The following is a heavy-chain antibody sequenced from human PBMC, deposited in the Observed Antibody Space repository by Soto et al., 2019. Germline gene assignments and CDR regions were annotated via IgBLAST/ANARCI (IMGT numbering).Heavy chain of an antibody. CDR1: GFRFSDYA. CDR3: ERTFEFRDRYSHFDH. CDR2: ISDGVRST. D-gene: IGHD3-16*02. J-gene: IGHJ4*02. Sequence: GGSLRLSCAGSGFRFSDYAIGWVRQAPGKGLEWVSFISDGVRSTYYTDSVKGRFTISRDNSKNTVYLQLQGLRAEDTAIYFCERTFEFRDRYSHFDHWGQGTQVTVSS. V-gene: IGHV3-23*01.